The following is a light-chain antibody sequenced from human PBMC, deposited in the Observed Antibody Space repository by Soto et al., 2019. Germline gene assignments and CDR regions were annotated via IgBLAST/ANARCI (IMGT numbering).Light chain of an antibody. Sequence: EIVLTQSPGTLSLSPGERVTLSCRASQSVSSYLAWYQQKPGQTPRLLIYGASSWATGIPDRFSGSGSGTDFTLTISRLEPEDFAVYYCQHYGSSRTFGQGTKVEIK. V-gene: IGKV3-20*01. J-gene: IGKJ1*01. CDR2: GAS. CDR3: QHYGSSRT. CDR1: QSVSSY.